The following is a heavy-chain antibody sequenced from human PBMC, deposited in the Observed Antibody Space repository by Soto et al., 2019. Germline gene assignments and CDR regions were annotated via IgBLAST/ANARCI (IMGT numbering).Heavy chain of an antibody. V-gene: IGHV4-34*01. CDR2: INHSGST. CDR3: ARRRVTIFGVVIIPFDY. Sequence: PSETLSLTCAVYGGSFSCYYWSWIRQPPGKGLEWIGEINHSGSTNYNPSLKSRVTISVDTSKNQFSLKLSSVTAADTAVYYCARRRVTIFGVVIIPFDYWGQGTLVTVSS. J-gene: IGHJ4*02. D-gene: IGHD3-3*01. CDR1: GGSFSCYY.